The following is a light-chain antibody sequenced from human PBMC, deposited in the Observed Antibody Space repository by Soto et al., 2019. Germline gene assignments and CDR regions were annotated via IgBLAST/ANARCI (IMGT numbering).Light chain of an antibody. V-gene: IGKV1-5*01. J-gene: IGKJ1*01. CDR3: QQCYMGWT. CDR1: QSISSW. CDR2: DAS. Sequence: DIQMTQSPSTLSASVGDRVTITCRASQSISSWLAWYHQKPGKAPKLLIYDASTLESGVPSRFSGTGSGTEFTFSITSLRPEDFGTYYCQQCYMGWTFGQGTKVDI.